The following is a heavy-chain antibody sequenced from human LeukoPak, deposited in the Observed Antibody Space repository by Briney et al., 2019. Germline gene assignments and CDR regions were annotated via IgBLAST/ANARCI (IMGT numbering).Heavy chain of an antibody. V-gene: IGHV1-2*02. J-gene: IGHJ4*02. CDR3: ARDWGYYDSNVGY. Sequence: ASVKVSCKASGGTFSSYAISWVRQAPGQGLEWMGWINPNSGGTNYAQKFQGRVTMTRDTSISTAYMELSRLGSDDTAVYYCARDWGYYDSNVGYWGQGTLVTVSS. CDR1: GGTFSSYA. D-gene: IGHD3-22*01. CDR2: INPNSGGT.